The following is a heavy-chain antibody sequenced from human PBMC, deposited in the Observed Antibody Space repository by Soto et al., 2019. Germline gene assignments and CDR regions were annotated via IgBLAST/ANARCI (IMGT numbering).Heavy chain of an antibody. J-gene: IGHJ5*02. CDR2: ISSSSSYI. CDR1: GFSFSSYS. D-gene: IGHD6-13*01. V-gene: IGHV3-21*01. Sequence: PGGSLRLSCAASGFSFSSYSMNWVRQAPGKGLEWVSSISSSSSYIYYADSVKGRFTISRDNAKNPLYLQMNSLRAEDTAVYYCARGPFGSSWYDWFDPWGQGTLVTVSS. CDR3: ARGPFGSSWYDWFDP.